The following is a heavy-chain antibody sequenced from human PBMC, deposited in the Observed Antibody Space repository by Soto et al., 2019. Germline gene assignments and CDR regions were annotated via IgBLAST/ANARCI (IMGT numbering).Heavy chain of an antibody. V-gene: IGHV4-4*02. CDR1: GGSFSSGAW. CDR2: IFHAGGT. Sequence: QVQLQESGPGLVEPMGTMSLTCCVSGGSFSSGAWWTWVRQPPGTGLEWIGEIFHAGGTSYNSSLQSRVTIPQHDTKNQLSLRLTSLTAADTAIYYGAGRIPVAPNSGRGTLVIVSS. J-gene: IGHJ4*02. CDR3: AGRIPVAPN. D-gene: IGHD6-19*01.